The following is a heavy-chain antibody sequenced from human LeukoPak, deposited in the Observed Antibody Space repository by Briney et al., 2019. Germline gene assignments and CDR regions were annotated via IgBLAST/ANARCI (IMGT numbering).Heavy chain of an antibody. J-gene: IGHJ4*02. CDR2: ISGSGGST. CDR3: AKRLVPGDQ. Sequence: GGSLRLSCAASGFTFSSYAMSWVRQAPGKGLEWVSGISGSGGSTYYAESVKGRFTVSRDNSKNTLYLQMNSLRAEDTAVYYCAKRLVPGDQWGQGTLVTVSS. CDR1: GFTFSSYA. D-gene: IGHD6-19*01. V-gene: IGHV3-23*01.